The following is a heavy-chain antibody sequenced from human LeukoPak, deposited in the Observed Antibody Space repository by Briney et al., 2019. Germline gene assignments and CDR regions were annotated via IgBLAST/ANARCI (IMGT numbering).Heavy chain of an antibody. Sequence: ASVKVSCKASGYIFTTYYMHWVRQAPGQGLEWVGIINPHGGSTSNAQKFQGRVTTTRDTSTSTVYMELSRLRFEDTAVYYCARSGVRGASSPDAFDVWGQGTLVTVSS. CDR1: GYIFTTYY. J-gene: IGHJ3*01. D-gene: IGHD3-10*02. CDR2: INPHGGST. CDR3: ARSGVRGASSPDAFDV. V-gene: IGHV1-46*01.